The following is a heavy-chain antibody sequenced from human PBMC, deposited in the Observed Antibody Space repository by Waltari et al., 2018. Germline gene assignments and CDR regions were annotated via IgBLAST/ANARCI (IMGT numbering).Heavy chain of an antibody. Sequence: QVQLVQSGADLKKPGSSVKVSCKASGGPFSTYSLNWVRQAPGQGLEWLGGIIPVFNTQKSAQKFQDRVTITADESTNTAYMELSSLTSEDTAVYYCARGFSDGTGYYYHYFHFWGQGTLVTVSS. V-gene: IGHV1-69*01. CDR1: GGPFSTYS. CDR2: IIPVFNTQ. D-gene: IGHD3-22*01. J-gene: IGHJ4*02. CDR3: ARGFSDGTGYYYHYFHF.